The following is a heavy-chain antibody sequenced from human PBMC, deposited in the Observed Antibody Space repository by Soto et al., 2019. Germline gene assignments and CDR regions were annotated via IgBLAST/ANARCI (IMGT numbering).Heavy chain of an antibody. CDR2: VYSSGAT. D-gene: IGHD3-9*01. V-gene: IGHV4-4*07. CDR3: ARADYEILTGSYAMDV. Sequence: SETLSLTCTVSGGSINSYWWSWIRQPAGKGLEWIGRVYSSGATNYNPSLESRVTMSVDTSRKQFSLKLTSVTAADTAVYFCARADYEILTGSYAMDVWGQGTTVTVSS. J-gene: IGHJ6*02. CDR1: GGSINSYW.